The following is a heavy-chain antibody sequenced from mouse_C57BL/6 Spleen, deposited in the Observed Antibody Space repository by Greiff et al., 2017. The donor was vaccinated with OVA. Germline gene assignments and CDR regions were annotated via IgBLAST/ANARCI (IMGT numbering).Heavy chain of an antibody. V-gene: IGHV5-4*01. CDR3: AREGYDGYSLDY. CDR1: GFTFSSSA. CDR2: ISDGGSYT. Sequence: QLKESGGGLVKPGGSLKLSCAASGFTFSSSAMSWVRQTPDKRLEWVATISDGGSYTYYPDNVKGRFTISRDNAKNNLYLQMSHLKSEDTAMYYGAREGYDGYSLDYWGQGTTLTVSS. J-gene: IGHJ2*01. D-gene: IGHD2-3*01.